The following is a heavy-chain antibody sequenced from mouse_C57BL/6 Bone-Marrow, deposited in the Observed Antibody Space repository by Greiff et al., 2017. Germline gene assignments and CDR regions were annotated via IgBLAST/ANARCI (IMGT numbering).Heavy chain of an antibody. V-gene: IGHV5-17*01. Sequence: DVMLVESGGGLVKPGGSLKLSCAASGFTFSDYGMHWVRQAPEKGLEWVAYISSGSSTIYYADTVMGRFTISRDNAKNTLFLQMTSLRSEDTAMYYCARGYLDYWGQGTTLTVSS. CDR3: ARGYLDY. J-gene: IGHJ2*01. D-gene: IGHD2-2*01. CDR2: ISSGSSTI. CDR1: GFTFSDYG.